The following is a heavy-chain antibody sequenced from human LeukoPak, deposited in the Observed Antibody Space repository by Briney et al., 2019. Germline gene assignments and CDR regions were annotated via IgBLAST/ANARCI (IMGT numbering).Heavy chain of an antibody. Sequence: GGSLRLSCAASGFTFAKYTMGWVRQAPGKGLEWVAYMKEDGSEKYYVDSVKGRFTISRDNAKNSLYLQMTSMRAEDTAIYYCALSVYAFDIWGQGTMVTVSS. CDR2: MKEDGSEK. D-gene: IGHD5/OR15-5a*01. CDR3: ALSVYAFDI. V-gene: IGHV3-7*01. CDR1: GFTFAKYT. J-gene: IGHJ3*02.